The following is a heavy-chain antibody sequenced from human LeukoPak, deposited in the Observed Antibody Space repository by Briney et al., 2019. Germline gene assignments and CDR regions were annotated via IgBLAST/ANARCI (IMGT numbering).Heavy chain of an antibody. CDR3: ARGIPNHFDY. V-gene: IGHV4-38-2*02. CDR2: IYYSGST. Sequence: PSETLSLTCTVSGYSISSTYYWGWIRQPPGKGLEWIGSIYYSGSTYYNPSLKSRFTISVDTSKSQFSLKLSSVTAADTAVYYCARGIPNHFDYWGQGTLVTVSS. CDR1: GYSISSTYY. J-gene: IGHJ4*02.